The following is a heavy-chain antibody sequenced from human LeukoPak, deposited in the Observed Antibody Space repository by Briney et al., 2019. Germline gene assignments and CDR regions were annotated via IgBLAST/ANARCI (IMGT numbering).Heavy chain of an antibody. V-gene: IGHV4-30-2*01. J-gene: IGHJ3*02. CDR3: ARAGDLGYCTSSSCHSPFNI. CDR2: IYHSGST. CDR1: GGSISSSDYF. D-gene: IGHD2-2*01. Sequence: SETLSLTCTVSGGSISSSDYFWNWIRQPPGKGLEWFGSIYHSGSTYYNPSLESRVSMSVDRSKNQLSLTLSSVTAADTAVYYCARAGDLGYCTSSSCHSPFNIWGQGTMVTVSS.